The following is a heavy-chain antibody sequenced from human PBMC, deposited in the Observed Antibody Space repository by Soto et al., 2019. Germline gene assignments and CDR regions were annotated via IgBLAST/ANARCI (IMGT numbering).Heavy chain of an antibody. Sequence: SGATLGNPTQNLTLAWTFSGFSLCTCGVGVGWIRQPPGKALEWLALIYWDDDKRYSPSLKSRLTITKDTSKNQVVLTMTNMDPVDTATYYCAYKGAGYRGFSYRAQRTAVPVS. D-gene: IGHD5-12*01. CDR1: GFSLCTCGVG. CDR2: IYWDDDK. V-gene: IGHV2-5*02. J-gene: IGHJ1*01. CDR3: AYKGAGYRGFSY.